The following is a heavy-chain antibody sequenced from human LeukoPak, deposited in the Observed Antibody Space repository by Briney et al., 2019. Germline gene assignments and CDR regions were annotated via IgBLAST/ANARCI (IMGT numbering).Heavy chain of an antibody. CDR1: GGSISSYY. CDR3: ARVSVTNYYYYYMDV. J-gene: IGHJ6*03. V-gene: IGHV4-59*01. CDR2: IYYSGST. D-gene: IGHD4-17*01. Sequence: SETLSLTCTVSGGSISSYYWSWTRQPPGKGLEWIGYIYYSGSTNYNPSLKSRVTISVDTSKNQFSLKLSSVTAADTAVYYCARVSVTNYYYYYMDVWGKGTTVTVSS.